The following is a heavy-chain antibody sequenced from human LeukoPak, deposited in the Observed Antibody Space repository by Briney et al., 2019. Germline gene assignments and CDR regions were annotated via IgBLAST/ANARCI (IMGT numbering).Heavy chain of an antibody. CDR2: IYDSGST. Sequence: PSETLSLTCTVSGGSISDGGYYWSWIRQHPGRGLEWIGCIYDSGSTFYNPSLKSRVTISVDTSKNQFSLKLSSVTAADTAVYYCARAGFQGWFDPWGQGTLVTVSS. CDR3: ARAGFQGWFDP. D-gene: IGHD1-14*01. CDR1: GGSISDGGYY. J-gene: IGHJ5*02. V-gene: IGHV4-31*03.